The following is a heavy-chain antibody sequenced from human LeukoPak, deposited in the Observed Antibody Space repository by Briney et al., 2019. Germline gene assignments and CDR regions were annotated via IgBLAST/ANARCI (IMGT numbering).Heavy chain of an antibody. CDR3: ARGEQLVVVFDY. CDR2: INHSGST. D-gene: IGHD6-6*01. V-gene: IGHV4-34*01. J-gene: IGHJ4*02. CDR1: GGSFSGYY. Sequence: NPSETLSLTCAVYGGSFSGYYWSWIRQPPGKGLEWIGEINHSGSTNYSPSLKSRVTISVDTSKNQFSLKLSSVTAADTAVYYCARGEQLVVVFDYWGQGTLVTVSS.